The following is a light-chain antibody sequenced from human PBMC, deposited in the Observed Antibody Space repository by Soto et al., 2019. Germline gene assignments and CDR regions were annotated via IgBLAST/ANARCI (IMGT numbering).Light chain of an antibody. CDR2: AVS. V-gene: IGLV2-14*01. Sequence: QSALTRPASVSGSPGQSITISCTGTSSDIGGYNFVSWYQHHPGKAPKLMIFAVSNRPSGVSNRFSGSKSGNTASLTISGLQPEDEADYFCYSYTSSSTNVFGSGTKVTVL. J-gene: IGLJ1*01. CDR1: SSDIGGYNF. CDR3: YSYTSSSTNV.